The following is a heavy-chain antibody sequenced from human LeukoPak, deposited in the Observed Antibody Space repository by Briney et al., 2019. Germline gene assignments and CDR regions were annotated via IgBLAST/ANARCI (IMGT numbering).Heavy chain of an antibody. CDR1: GFIFKLFA. V-gene: IGHV3-23*01. CDR3: VKTYCSITRCSPGFDS. Sequence: GGSLRLSCVGSGFIFKLFAVGWVRQAPGKGLEWVSVISGTNDDTDYADSVRGHFTISRDNSLNTLFLQMDNLRTEDTAVYYCVKTYCSITRCSPGFDSWGQGTLVTVSS. D-gene: IGHD3-10*01. CDR2: ISGTNDDT. J-gene: IGHJ4*02.